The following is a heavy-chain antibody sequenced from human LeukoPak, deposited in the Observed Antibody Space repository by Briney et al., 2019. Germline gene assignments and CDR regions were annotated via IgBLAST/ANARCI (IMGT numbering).Heavy chain of an antibody. D-gene: IGHD6-13*01. J-gene: IGHJ5*02. Sequence: LTGGSLRLSCVASGFTYSDYTMLWLRQAPVKGIEWVAVISNGGSQKYYGDFVNGRFTISRDDSKNTLYLQMNSLRPEDTAVYYCARSLRPSWHWFDPWGQGTLVTVSS. CDR2: ISNGGSQK. CDR1: GFTYSDYT. CDR3: ARSLRPSWHWFDP. V-gene: IGHV3-30*01.